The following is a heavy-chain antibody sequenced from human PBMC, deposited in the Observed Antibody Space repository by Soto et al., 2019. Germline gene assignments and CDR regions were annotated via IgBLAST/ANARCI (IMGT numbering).Heavy chain of an antibody. V-gene: IGHV3-11*01. D-gene: IGHD3-16*01. CDR1: GFIFSYYY. Sequence: GGSLRLSCAASGFIFSYYYMTWVRQAPGKGLEWVSYISGRGYSIYYADSVKGRFTVSRDNARNLLYLQMNSLRAEDTAVYYCARVGLFDFWGRGTLVTVSS. CDR2: ISGRGYSI. CDR3: ARVGLFDF. J-gene: IGHJ5*01.